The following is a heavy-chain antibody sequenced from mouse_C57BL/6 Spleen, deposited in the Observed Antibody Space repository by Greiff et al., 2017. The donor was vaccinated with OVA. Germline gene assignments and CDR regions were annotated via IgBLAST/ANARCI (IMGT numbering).Heavy chain of an antibody. V-gene: IGHV1-31*01. D-gene: IGHD2-5*01. CDR3: ARRGSNYSYYAMDY. Sequence: EVKLMESGPELVKPGASVKISCKASGYSFTGYYMHWVKQSHGNILDWIGYIYPYNGVSSYNQKFKGKATLTVDKSSSTAYMELRSLTSEDSAVYYCARRGSNYSYYAMDYWGQGTSVTVSS. CDR1: GYSFTGYY. CDR2: IYPYNGVS. J-gene: IGHJ4*01.